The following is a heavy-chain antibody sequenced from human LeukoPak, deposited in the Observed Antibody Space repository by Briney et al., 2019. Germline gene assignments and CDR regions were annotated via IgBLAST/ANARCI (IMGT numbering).Heavy chain of an antibody. CDR3: AKGPSSLWFGESLHFDY. Sequence: GGSLRLSCAASGFTFDDYAMHWVRQAPGKGLEGVSGISWNSGSIGYADSVKGRFTISRDNAKNSLYLQMNSLRAEDTALYYCAKGPSSLWFGESLHFDYWGQGALVTVSS. CDR1: GFTFDDYA. CDR2: ISWNSGSI. J-gene: IGHJ4*02. V-gene: IGHV3-9*01. D-gene: IGHD3-10*01.